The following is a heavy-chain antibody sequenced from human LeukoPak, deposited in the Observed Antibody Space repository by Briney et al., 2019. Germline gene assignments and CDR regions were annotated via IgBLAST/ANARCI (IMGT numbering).Heavy chain of an antibody. V-gene: IGHV3-21*01. D-gene: IGHD4/OR15-4a*01. Sequence: PGGSLRLSCTASGFTFSTYSMNWVRQAPGKGLEWVSYISIGSTYVYYADSVKDRFTVSRDNAKNSLVLQMNSLRAEDMAVYYCARGVSGATALDFWGQGTLVTVSS. CDR3: ARGVSGATALDF. CDR2: ISIGSTYV. CDR1: GFTFSTYS. J-gene: IGHJ4*02.